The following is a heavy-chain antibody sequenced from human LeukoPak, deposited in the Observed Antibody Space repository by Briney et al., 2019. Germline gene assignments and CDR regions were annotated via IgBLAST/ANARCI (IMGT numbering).Heavy chain of an antibody. J-gene: IGHJ4*02. CDR1: GGTFSSYA. Sequence: SVKVSCKASGGTFSSYAISWVRQAPGQGLEWMGGIIPIFGTANYAQKFQGRVTITADESTSTAYMELSSLRSEDTAVYYCARDVGEGFCSGGSCSDYWGQGTLVTVSS. V-gene: IGHV1-69*13. CDR2: IIPIFGTA. D-gene: IGHD2-15*01. CDR3: ARDVGEGFCSGGSCSDY.